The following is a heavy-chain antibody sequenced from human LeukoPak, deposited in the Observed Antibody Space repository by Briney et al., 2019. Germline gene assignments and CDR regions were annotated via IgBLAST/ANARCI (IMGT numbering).Heavy chain of an antibody. CDR2: ISSSSSTI. J-gene: IGHJ5*02. D-gene: IGHD3-22*01. CDR3: ARDLYYYDSSGYLS. Sequence: PGGSLRLSCAASGFTFSSYSMNWVRQAPGKGLEWVSYISSSSSTIYYADSVKGRFTISRDNAKNSLYLQMNSLRAEDTAVYYCARDLYYYDSSGYLSWGQGTLVTVSS. CDR1: GFTFSSYS. V-gene: IGHV3-48*04.